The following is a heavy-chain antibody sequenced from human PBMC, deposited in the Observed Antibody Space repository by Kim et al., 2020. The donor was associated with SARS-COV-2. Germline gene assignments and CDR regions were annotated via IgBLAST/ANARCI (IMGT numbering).Heavy chain of an antibody. CDR2: IKINTAGGTT. J-gene: IGHJ4*02. Sequence: GGSLRLSCTAAGITFSSGWMSWVRQAPGRGLEWVGRIKINTAGGTTDFAAPVKGRFTISRDDSKNTFYLLMNTLKTEDTAVYYCTTADRSILDYWGQGSLVTVSS. CDR1: GITFSSGW. CDR3: TTADRSILDY. V-gene: IGHV3-15*01. D-gene: IGHD2-15*01.